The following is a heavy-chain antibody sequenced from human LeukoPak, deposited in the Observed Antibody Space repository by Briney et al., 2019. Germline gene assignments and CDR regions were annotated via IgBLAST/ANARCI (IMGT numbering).Heavy chain of an antibody. CDR1: GFTFSSYA. J-gene: IGHJ3*02. CDR3: ARGSRITLRKAFDI. D-gene: IGHD3-10*01. CDR2: IIPIFGTA. Sequence: GGSLRLSCAASGFTFSSYAISWVRQAPGQGLEWMGGIIPIFGTANYAQKFQGRVTITTDESTSTAYMELSSLRSEDTAVYYCARGSRITLRKAFDIWGQGTMVTVSS. V-gene: IGHV1-69*05.